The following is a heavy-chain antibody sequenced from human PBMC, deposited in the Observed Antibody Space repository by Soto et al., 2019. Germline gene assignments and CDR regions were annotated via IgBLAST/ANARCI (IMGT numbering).Heavy chain of an antibody. J-gene: IGHJ2*01. Sequence: GGSLRLSCAASGFTFSSYAMSWVRQAPGKGLEWVSAISGSGGSTYYADSVKGRFTISRDNSKNTLYLQMNSLRAEDTAVYYCAKGVVVVVAATPSGWYFDLWGRGTLVTVSS. V-gene: IGHV3-23*01. CDR2: ISGSGGST. CDR3: AKGVVVVVAATPSGWYFDL. CDR1: GFTFSSYA. D-gene: IGHD2-15*01.